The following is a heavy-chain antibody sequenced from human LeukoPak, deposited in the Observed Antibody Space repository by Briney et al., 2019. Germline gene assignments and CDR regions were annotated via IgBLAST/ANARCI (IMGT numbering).Heavy chain of an antibody. J-gene: IGHJ4*02. CDR2: ISYDGSNK. D-gene: IGHD6-13*01. CDR1: GFTFSSYA. V-gene: IGHV3-30-3*01. CDR3: ARDPVPGELYSSSWYPLDY. Sequence: PGGSLRLSCAASGFTFSSYAMHWVRQAPGKGLEWVAVISYDGSNKYYADSVKGRFTISRDNSKNTLYLQMNGLRAEDTAVYYCARDPVPGELYSSSWYPLDYWGQGTLVTVSS.